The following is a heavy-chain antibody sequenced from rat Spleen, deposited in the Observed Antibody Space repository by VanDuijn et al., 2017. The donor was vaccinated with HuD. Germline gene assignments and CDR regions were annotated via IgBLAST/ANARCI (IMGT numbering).Heavy chain of an antibody. CDR2: ISYDGSST. Sequence: EVQLVESGGGLVQPGSSLKVSCVASGFTFSSYVMHWFRQAPKKGLEWVATISYDGSSTYYRDSVKGRFTISRDNAKSSLYLQMDSLRSEDTATYYCTTGNYGFDYWGQGVMVTVSS. CDR1: GFTFSSYV. V-gene: IGHV5-20*01. D-gene: IGHD1-11*01. J-gene: IGHJ2*01. CDR3: TTGNYGFDY.